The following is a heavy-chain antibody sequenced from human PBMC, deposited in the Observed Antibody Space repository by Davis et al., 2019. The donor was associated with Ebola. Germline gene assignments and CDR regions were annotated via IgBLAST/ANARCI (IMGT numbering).Heavy chain of an antibody. Sequence: AASVKVSCKASGYTFTTYGISWVRQAPGQGLEWMGWISTYNDNTNYAQKPQGRVTMTTDTSTSTAHMELRSLRSDDTAAYYCARDRYGSGGSCYASYYYGMDVWGQGTTVTVSS. CDR2: ISTYNDNT. CDR3: ARDRYGSGGSCYASYYYGMDV. D-gene: IGHD2-15*01. J-gene: IGHJ6*02. CDR1: GYTFTTYG. V-gene: IGHV1-18*01.